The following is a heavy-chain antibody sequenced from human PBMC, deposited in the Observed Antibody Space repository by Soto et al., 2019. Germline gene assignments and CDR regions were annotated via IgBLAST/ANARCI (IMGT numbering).Heavy chain of an antibody. CDR3: AKGPEYYYDSSGYYQGPFFDY. Sequence: GGSLRLSCAASGFTFSSYGMHWVRQAPGKGLEWVAVISYDGSNKYYADSVKGRFTISRDNSKNTLYLQMNSLRAEDTAVYYCAKGPEYYYDSSGYYQGPFFDYWGQGTLVTVSS. CDR1: GFTFSSYG. J-gene: IGHJ4*02. D-gene: IGHD3-22*01. V-gene: IGHV3-30*18. CDR2: ISYDGSNK.